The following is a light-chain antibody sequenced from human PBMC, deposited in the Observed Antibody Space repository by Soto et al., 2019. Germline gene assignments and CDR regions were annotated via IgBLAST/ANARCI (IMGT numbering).Light chain of an antibody. CDR1: QRLSGST. Sequence: EIVLTPSPGTLSLSPGERAHISCRASQRLSGSTVGWYQQRPGQAPSLLIYGASKRTTGVPDRFSGSGAGTDFTLTITRLEPEDFAVYYCHYYGRSPLPFGGGTKVEIK. J-gene: IGKJ4*01. CDR3: HYYGRSPLP. V-gene: IGKV3-20*01. CDR2: GAS.